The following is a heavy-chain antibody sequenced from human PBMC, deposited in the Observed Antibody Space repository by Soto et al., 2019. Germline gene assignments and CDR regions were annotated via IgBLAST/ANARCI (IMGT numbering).Heavy chain of an antibody. D-gene: IGHD3-22*01. J-gene: IGHJ3*02. CDR1: GGTFSNYG. Sequence: ASVKVSCKASGGTFSNYGISWVRQAPGQGPEWLGGIIPLFGTANYAQRFQGRVTITADESTSTAYMELSSLRSEDTAVYYCARPRSYYYDSSAERAFDIWGKGTMVTV. CDR3: ARPRSYYYDSSAERAFDI. CDR2: IIPLFGTA. V-gene: IGHV1-69*13.